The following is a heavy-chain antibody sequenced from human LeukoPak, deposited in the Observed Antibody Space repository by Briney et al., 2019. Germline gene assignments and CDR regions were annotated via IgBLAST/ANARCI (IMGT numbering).Heavy chain of an antibody. CDR1: GFPFSSYW. D-gene: IGHD2-15*01. V-gene: IGHV3-74*01. CDR2: INSDGSST. J-gene: IGHJ4*02. Sequence: GGSLRLSCAASGFPFSSYWMHWVRQAPGKGLVWVSRINSDGSSTSYADSVKGRFTISRDNAKNTLYLQMNSLRAEDTAVYYCARASSGGSHDYWGQGTLVTVSS. CDR3: ARASSGGSHDY.